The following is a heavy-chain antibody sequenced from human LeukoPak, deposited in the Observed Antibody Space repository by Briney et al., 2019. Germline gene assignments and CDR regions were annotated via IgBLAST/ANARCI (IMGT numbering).Heavy chain of an antibody. CDR1: EYSFTNYW. CDR2: IYPGDSNT. CDR3: ARHQGYFDS. Sequence: GESLNFSCKGSEYSFTNYWIGWVRQMPGKGLEWLGMIYPGDSNTRYSPSFQGHVTISADKSISTAYLQWSSLKASDTAMYYCARHQGYFDSWGQGTLVTVSS. D-gene: IGHD3-22*01. V-gene: IGHV5-51*01. J-gene: IGHJ5*01.